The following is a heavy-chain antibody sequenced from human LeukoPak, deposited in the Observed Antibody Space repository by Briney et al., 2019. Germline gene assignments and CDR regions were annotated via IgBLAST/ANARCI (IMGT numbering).Heavy chain of an antibody. Sequence: PSQTLSLTCTVSGGSISSGSYYWSWIRQPAGKGLEWIGRIYTSGSTNYNPSLKSRVTMSVDTSKNQFSLKLSSVTAADTAVYYCARKDGGYSNYVDYWGQGALVTVSS. D-gene: IGHD4-11*01. CDR2: IYTSGST. V-gene: IGHV4-61*02. CDR1: GGSISSGSYY. J-gene: IGHJ4*02. CDR3: ARKDGGYSNYVDY.